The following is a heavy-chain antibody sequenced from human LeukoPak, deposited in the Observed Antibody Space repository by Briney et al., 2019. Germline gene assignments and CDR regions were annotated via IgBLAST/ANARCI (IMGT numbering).Heavy chain of an antibody. D-gene: IGHD6-13*01. CDR1: GFTFTSSA. CDR3: AAEIAAAGTNAFYI. J-gene: IGHJ3*02. CDR2: IVVGSGNT. V-gene: IGHV1-58*01. Sequence: SVKVSCKASGFTFTSSAVQWVRQARGQRLEWIGWIVVGSGNTNYAQKFQERVTITRDMSTSTAYMELSSLRSEDTAVYYCAAEIAAAGTNAFYIWGQGTMVTVSS.